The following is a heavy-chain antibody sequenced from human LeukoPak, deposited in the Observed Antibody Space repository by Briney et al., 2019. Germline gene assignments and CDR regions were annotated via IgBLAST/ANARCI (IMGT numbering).Heavy chain of an antibody. CDR2: ISGSGGST. D-gene: IGHD3-22*01. CDR1: GFTFSSYA. Sequence: GGSLRLSCAASGFTFSSYAMSWVRQAPGKGLEWVSAISGSGGSTYYADSVKGRFTISRDNSKNTLYLQMNSLKTEDTAVYYCTSPRVYDSSGYYLDDAFDIWGQGTMVTVSS. V-gene: IGHV3-23*01. J-gene: IGHJ3*02. CDR3: TSPRVYDSSGYYLDDAFDI.